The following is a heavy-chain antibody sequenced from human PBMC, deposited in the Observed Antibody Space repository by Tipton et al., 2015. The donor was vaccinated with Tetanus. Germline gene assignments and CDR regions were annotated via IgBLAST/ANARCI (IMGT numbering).Heavy chain of an antibody. CDR2: MSYDGTDK. CDR1: GFTFSIYG. V-gene: IGHV3-30*03. CDR3: ARDDILTGRFDY. J-gene: IGHJ4*02. D-gene: IGHD3-9*01. Sequence: SLRLSCAASGFTFSIYGMHWVRQAPGKGLAWVAVMSYDGTDKYYADSVRGRFTISRDNSKNTLYLQMNGLRGEDTAVYFCARDDILTGRFDYWGHGNPGHRLL.